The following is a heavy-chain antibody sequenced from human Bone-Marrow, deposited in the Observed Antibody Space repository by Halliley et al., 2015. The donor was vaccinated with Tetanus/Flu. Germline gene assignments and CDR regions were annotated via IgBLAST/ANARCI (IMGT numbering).Heavy chain of an antibody. J-gene: IGHJ4*02. D-gene: IGHD5-12*01. V-gene: IGHV4-30-4*01. Sequence: LEWVGYIYYSGGPSSNPSLKSRVIISVDTSKNQFSLKLSSVTAADTAVYYCARAVYSGYVLDYWGQGTLVTVSS. CDR3: ARAVYSGYVLDY. CDR2: IYYSGGP.